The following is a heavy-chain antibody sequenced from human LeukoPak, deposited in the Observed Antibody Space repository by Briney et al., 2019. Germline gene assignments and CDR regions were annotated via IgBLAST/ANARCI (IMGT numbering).Heavy chain of an antibody. J-gene: IGHJ4*02. CDR2: IWYDGSNK. D-gene: IGHD3-22*01. CDR1: GFTFSSYG. V-gene: IGHV3-30*02. CDR3: AKDLAYYYDSSGYYQDY. Sequence: GGSLRLSCAASGFTFSSYGMHWVRQAPGKGLEWVAVIWYDGSNKYYADSVKGRFTISRDNSKNTLYLQMNSLRAEDTAVYYCAKDLAYYYDSSGYYQDYWGQGTLVTVSS.